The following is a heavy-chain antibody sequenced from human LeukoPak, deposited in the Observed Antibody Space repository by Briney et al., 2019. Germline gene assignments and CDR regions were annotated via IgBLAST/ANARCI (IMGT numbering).Heavy chain of an antibody. CDR3: ARPRRDGYNYDFDF. Sequence: PGGSLRLSCAASGFSFSYYSMNWVRQAPGKGLEWVSYIYSTSIIHYADSVEGRFTISRDNAKNSLYLQMNSLRAEDTAVYYCARPRRDGYNYDFDFWGQGTLVTVSS. CDR1: GFSFSYYS. J-gene: IGHJ4*02. V-gene: IGHV3-48*04. D-gene: IGHD5-24*01. CDR2: IYSTSII.